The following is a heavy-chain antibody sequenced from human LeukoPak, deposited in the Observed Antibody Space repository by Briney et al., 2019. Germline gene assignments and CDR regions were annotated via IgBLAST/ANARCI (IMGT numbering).Heavy chain of an antibody. CDR1: GYTFTDYY. J-gene: IGHJ4*02. Sequence: ASETLSCKASGYTFTDYYIHWVRHAPGQGLEWMAWINPNSGGTNYAQKFQGRVTMTRDTSISTAYMELSRLRSDDTAVYYCARDPGIVGATLNYWGQGTLVTVSS. CDR2: INPNSGGT. V-gene: IGHV1-2*02. D-gene: IGHD1-26*01. CDR3: ARDPGIVGATLNY.